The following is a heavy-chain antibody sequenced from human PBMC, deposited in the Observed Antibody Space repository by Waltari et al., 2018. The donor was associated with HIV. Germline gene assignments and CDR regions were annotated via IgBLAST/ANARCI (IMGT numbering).Heavy chain of an antibody. CDR1: GITFINAW. J-gene: IGHJ4*02. V-gene: IGHV3-15*01. CDR2: INSVPDGGTA. D-gene: IGHD3-16*01. Sequence: EVQLVESGGGLVEPGGSLRLSCAASGITFINAWMSWVRQAPGKGLEVVGRINSVPDGGTADYAAAVEGRFTISRDDSKNTLYRQMTSLKTEDTAVYYCTGSTAYYDGGDYWGQGTLVTVSS. CDR3: TGSTAYYDGGDY.